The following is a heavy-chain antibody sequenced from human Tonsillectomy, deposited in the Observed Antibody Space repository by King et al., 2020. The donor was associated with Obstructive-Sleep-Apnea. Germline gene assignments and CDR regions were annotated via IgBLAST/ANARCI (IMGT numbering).Heavy chain of an antibody. J-gene: IGHJ5*02. CDR3: AKEISITTVRGLSGGVWFDP. Sequence: QLVQSGGGLVQPGRSLRLSCATFGFTFDDFAMHWVRQGPGKGLEWVSGITWNSGRVTYAESVKGRFTISRDNAKNYLYLQMNSLRAEDTALYFCAKEISITTVRGLSGGVWFDPWGQGTLAT. CDR1: GFTFDDFA. CDR2: ITWNSGRV. D-gene: IGHD3-10*01. V-gene: IGHV3-9*01.